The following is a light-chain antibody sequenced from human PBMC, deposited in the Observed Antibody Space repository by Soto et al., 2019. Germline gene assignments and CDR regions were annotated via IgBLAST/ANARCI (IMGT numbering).Light chain of an antibody. J-gene: IGKJ1*01. CDR1: QSVSSY. CDR2: DAS. CDR3: HQRSNWPQT. V-gene: IGKV3-11*01. Sequence: EIVLTQSPATLSLSPGERATLSCRASQSVSSYVAWYQQKPGQAPRLLIYDASNRATGIPARFSGSGSGTDFTLTISSLEPEDVGVYYCHQRSNWPQTFGRGTKVEIK.